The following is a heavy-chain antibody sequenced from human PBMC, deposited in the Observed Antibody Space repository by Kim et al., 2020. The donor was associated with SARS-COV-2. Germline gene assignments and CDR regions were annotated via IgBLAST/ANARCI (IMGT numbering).Heavy chain of an antibody. CDR2: IKQDGSDK. Sequence: EGSLRLSCAASGFTFSSYWMSWVRQAPGKGLEWVANIKQDGSDKYYVDSVRGRFTISRDNAKNSLFLQMNSLRAEDTAVYFCARDLFVEVTATQPYFDYWGQGILVTVSS. CDR3: ARDLFVEVTATQPYFDY. J-gene: IGHJ4*02. CDR1: GFTFSSYW. V-gene: IGHV3-7*03. D-gene: IGHD2-21*02.